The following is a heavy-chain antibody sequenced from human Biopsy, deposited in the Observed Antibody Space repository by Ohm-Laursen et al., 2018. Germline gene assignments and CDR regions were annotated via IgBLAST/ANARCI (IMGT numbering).Heavy chain of an antibody. D-gene: IGHD3-3*01. CDR2: IYHIGSN. CDR3: GRGTITVFGFLIMLPGRGWFDP. Sequence: SETLSLTCSVSGYSISTAYYWAWIRHPPGKWLEGIASIYHIGSNNYNPSLKSVVSISVDTYKNQFSLRRTSVTAADTAMYYCGRGTITVFGFLIMLPGRGWFDPWGQGTPVTVSS. V-gene: IGHV4-38-2*02. CDR1: GYSISTAYY. J-gene: IGHJ5*02.